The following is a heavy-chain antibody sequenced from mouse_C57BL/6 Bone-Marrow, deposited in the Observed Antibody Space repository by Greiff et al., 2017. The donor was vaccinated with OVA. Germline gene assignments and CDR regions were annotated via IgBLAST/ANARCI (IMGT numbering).Heavy chain of an antibody. V-gene: IGHV1-15*01. CDR1: GYTFTDYE. D-gene: IGHD2-13*01. CDR3: TRGYSDYYAMDY. Sequence: VQLQQSGAELVRPGASVTLSCKASGYTFTDYEMHWVKQTPVHGLEWIGAIDPETGGTAYNQKFKGKAILTADKSSSTAYMELRSLTSEDSADYYGTRGYSDYYAMDYWGQGNAVTVSA. CDR2: IDPETGGT. J-gene: IGHJ4*01.